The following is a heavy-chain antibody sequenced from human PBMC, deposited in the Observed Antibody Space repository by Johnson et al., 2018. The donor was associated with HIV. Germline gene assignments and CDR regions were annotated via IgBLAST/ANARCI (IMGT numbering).Heavy chain of an antibody. V-gene: IGHV3-30*02. CDR2: ILYDGSKK. CDR3: ARDQSSRQAFDI. Sequence: QVQLVESGGGVVQPGRSLRLSCAVSGFTFSTYGMHWVRQAPGKGLEWVALILYDGSKKYYEESVKGRFSISRDNSKKKLYLQMNSLRPEDTAVYYCARDQSSRQAFDIWGQGTMVTVSS. CDR1: GFTFSTYG. J-gene: IGHJ3*02. D-gene: IGHD6-6*01.